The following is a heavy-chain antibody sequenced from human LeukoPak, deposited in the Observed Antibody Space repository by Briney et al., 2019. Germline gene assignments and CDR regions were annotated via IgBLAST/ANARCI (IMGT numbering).Heavy chain of an antibody. Sequence: GGSLRLSCAASGFTFSSYWMHWVRQAPGKGLVWVSRIKSDGSSASYADSVKGRFTISRDNAKNTLYLQMNSLRAEDTAVYYCARDLRTPSDTNIEFDYGGQGPLVTVSS. CDR1: GFTFSSYW. D-gene: IGHD4-23*01. V-gene: IGHV3-74*01. CDR3: ARDLRTPSDTNIEFDY. CDR2: IKSDGSSA. J-gene: IGHJ4*02.